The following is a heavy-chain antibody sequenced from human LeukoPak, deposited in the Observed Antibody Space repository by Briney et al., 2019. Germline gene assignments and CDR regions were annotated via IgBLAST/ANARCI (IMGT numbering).Heavy chain of an antibody. J-gene: IGHJ4*02. V-gene: IGHV1-2*02. D-gene: IGHD2-15*01. Sequence: ASVKVSCKTSGYTFIGYYLHWVRQAPGQGLEWMGWINPHNGDTNYAQKFQGRVTMTRDTSITTAYMELSRLKSDDTAVYYCATVRDIVVGGGPYYFDYWGQGTLVTVSS. CDR3: ATVRDIVVGGGPYYFDY. CDR2: INPHNGDT. CDR1: GYTFIGYY.